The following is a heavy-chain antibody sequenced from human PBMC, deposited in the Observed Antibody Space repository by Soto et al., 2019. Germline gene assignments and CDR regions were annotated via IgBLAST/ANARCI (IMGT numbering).Heavy chain of an antibody. V-gene: IGHV3-33*01. Sequence: QVQLVESGGGVVQPGRSLRLSCAASGFTFSSYGMHWVRQAPGKGLEWVAVIWYDGSNKYYADSVKGRFTISRDNSKNTLYLQMNSLRAEDTAVYYCARDSLNYDMGDYWGQGTLVTVSS. CDR3: ARDSLNYDMGDY. CDR2: IWYDGSNK. D-gene: IGHD1-7*01. J-gene: IGHJ4*02. CDR1: GFTFSSYG.